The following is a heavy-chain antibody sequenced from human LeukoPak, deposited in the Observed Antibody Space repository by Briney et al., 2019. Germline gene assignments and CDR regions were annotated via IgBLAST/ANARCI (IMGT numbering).Heavy chain of an antibody. V-gene: IGHV1-69*04. J-gene: IGHJ4*02. CDR2: IIPILGIA. Sequence: ASVKVSCKASGGTFSSYAISWVRQAPGQGLEWMGRIIPILGIANYAQKFQGRVTITADKSTSTAYMELSSLRSEDTAVYYCARGSAAGTDRDYYFDYWGQGTLVTVSS. CDR1: GGTFSSYA. D-gene: IGHD6-13*01. CDR3: ARGSAAGTDRDYYFDY.